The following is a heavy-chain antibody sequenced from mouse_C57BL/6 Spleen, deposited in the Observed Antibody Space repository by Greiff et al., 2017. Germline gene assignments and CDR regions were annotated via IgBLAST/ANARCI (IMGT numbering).Heavy chain of an antibody. CDR2: IDPSDSYT. J-gene: IGHJ2*01. D-gene: IGHD2-2*01. CDR1: GYTFTSYW. CDR3: ASIYYGYDVSDG. Sequence: QVQLQQPGAELVKPGASVKLSCKASGYTFTSYWMQWVKQRPGQGLEWIGEIDPSDSYTNYNQKFKGKATLTVDTSSSTAYMQLSSLTSEDSAVYYCASIYYGYDVSDGWGQCTTRTVSS. V-gene: IGHV1-50*01.